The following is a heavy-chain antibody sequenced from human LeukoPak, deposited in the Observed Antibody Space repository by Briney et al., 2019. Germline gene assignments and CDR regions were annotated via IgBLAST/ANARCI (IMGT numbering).Heavy chain of an antibody. CDR1: GYSFTDYY. D-gene: IGHD2-21*02. CDR2: INPNSGGT. Sequence: ASVKVSCKASGYSFTDYYIHWVRQAPGQGLEWMGRINPNSGGTNFAQRFQGRVTMTRDTSITTAYMELSRLRSDDTAIYYCARPTTRLVTAILFSTFDIWGQGTMVTVSS. CDR3: ARPTTRLVTAILFSTFDI. V-gene: IGHV1-2*06. J-gene: IGHJ3*02.